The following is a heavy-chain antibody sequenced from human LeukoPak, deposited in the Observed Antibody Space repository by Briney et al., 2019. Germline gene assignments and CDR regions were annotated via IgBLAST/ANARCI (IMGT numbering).Heavy chain of an antibody. CDR3: ARTPGDSGNFFDY. CDR2: IYRSGSK. J-gene: IGHJ4*02. D-gene: IGHD3-10*01. CDR1: GFTISSDY. Sequence: GGSLRLSCAASGFTISSDYISWVRQAPGRGLEWVSIIYRSGSKVYADSVKGRFTISRDNSKNTVSLQLDSLRAEDTAVYYCARTPGDSGNFFDYWGQGTLVTVSS. V-gene: IGHV3-53*01.